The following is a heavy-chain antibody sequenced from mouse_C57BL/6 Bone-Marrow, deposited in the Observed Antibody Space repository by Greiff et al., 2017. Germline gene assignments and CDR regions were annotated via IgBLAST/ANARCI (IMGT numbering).Heavy chain of an antibody. D-gene: IGHD2-1*01. J-gene: IGHJ4*01. V-gene: IGHV2-6*01. Sequence: VKLMESGPGLVAPSQCLSITRTVFGFPFTSHGVDWVRQSPGKGLEWLGVIWGVGSTNYNSDLNSRLSISKDNTNSQVFLKMNSLQTDDTAMYYCARYGKGYAMDYWGQGTSVTVSS. CDR1: GFPFTSHG. CDR3: ARYGKGYAMDY. CDR2: IWGVGST.